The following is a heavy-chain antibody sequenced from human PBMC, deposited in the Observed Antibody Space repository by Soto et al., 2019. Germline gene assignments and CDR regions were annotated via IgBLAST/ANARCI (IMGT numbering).Heavy chain of an antibody. Sequence: QVQLQESGPGLVKPSGTLSLTCAVSGGSISSSNWWSWVRQPPGKGLEWIGEIYHSGSTNYNPSLKSRXXIXVXXSKDQFSLTLSSVTAADTAVYYCVSGAESYRSVDYWGQGTLVTVSS. CDR2: IYHSGST. CDR1: GGSISSSNW. D-gene: IGHD3-16*02. CDR3: VSGAESYRSVDY. V-gene: IGHV4-4*02. J-gene: IGHJ4*02.